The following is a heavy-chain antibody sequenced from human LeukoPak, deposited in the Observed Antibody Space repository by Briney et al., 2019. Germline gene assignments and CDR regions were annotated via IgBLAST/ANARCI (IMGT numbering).Heavy chain of an antibody. V-gene: IGHV3-53*01. J-gene: IGHJ4*02. Sequence: GGSLRLSCAASGFTVSSNYMSWVRQGPGKGLQCVSVISNDGDTYYADSVKGRFTITRDTSKNTVSLQMNSLRAEDTAVYYCAGDKTTGGWYEFDYWGQGTLVTVSS. CDR3: AGDKTTGGWYEFDY. CDR2: ISNDGDT. D-gene: IGHD6-19*01. CDR1: GFTVSSNY.